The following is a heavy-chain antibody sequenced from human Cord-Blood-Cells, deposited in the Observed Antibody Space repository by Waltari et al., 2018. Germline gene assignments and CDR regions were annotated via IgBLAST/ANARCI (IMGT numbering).Heavy chain of an antibody. CDR1: GFTFSSYS. CDR3: ARAWDTAMHAFDI. V-gene: IGHV3-21*01. Sequence: EVQLVESGGGLVKPGGSLRLSCAASGFTFSSYSMNWVLQAPGKGLEWVSSISSSSSYIYYADSVKGRFTISRDNAKNSLYLQMNSLRAEDTAVYYCARAWDTAMHAFDIWGQGTMVTVSS. D-gene: IGHD5-18*01. CDR2: ISSSSSYI. J-gene: IGHJ3*02.